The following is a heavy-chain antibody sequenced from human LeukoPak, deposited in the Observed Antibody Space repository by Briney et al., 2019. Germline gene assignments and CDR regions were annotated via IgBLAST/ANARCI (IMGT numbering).Heavy chain of an antibody. CDR1: GFTFSSYS. Sequence: GGSLRLSCAASGFTFSSYSMNWVRQAPGKGLEWVSSISSSSSYIYYADSVKGRFTISRDNAKNSLYLQMNSLRAEDTAVYYCARDTNSGCYYHGISDYWGQGTLVTVSS. CDR2: ISSSSSYI. J-gene: IGHJ4*02. V-gene: IGHV3-21*01. D-gene: IGHD1-26*01. CDR3: ARDTNSGCYYHGISDY.